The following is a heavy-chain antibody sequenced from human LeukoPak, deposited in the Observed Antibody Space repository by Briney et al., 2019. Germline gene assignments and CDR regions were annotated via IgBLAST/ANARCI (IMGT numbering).Heavy chain of an antibody. V-gene: IGHV3-30*04. CDR3: ARGGGEIPWFDP. J-gene: IGHJ5*02. CDR2: ISYDGSNK. D-gene: IGHD3-16*01. CDR1: GFTFSSYA. Sequence: PGGSLRLSCVASGFTFSSYAMHWVRQAPGKGLEWVAVISYDGSNKYYADSVKGRFTISRDNAKNSLYLQMDSLRAQETAVYYCARGGGEIPWFDPWGQGTLVTVSS.